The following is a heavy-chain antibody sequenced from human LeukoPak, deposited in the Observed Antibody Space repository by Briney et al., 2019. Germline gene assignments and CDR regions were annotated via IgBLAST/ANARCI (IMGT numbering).Heavy chain of an antibody. CDR1: GFTFSSYI. J-gene: IGHJ4*02. D-gene: IGHD6-13*01. CDR3: ARLGAGTLTFDY. V-gene: IGHV3-48*01. Sequence: GGSLRLSCAASGFTFSSYIMNWVRQAPGKGLEWVSYISSRSSTIYYADSVKGRFTISRDNAKNPLYLQMNSLRAEDTAVYYCARLGAGTLTFDYWGQGTLVTVSS. CDR2: ISSRSSTI.